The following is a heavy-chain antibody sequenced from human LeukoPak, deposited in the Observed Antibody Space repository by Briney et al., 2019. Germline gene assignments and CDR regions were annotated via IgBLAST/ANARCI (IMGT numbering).Heavy chain of an antibody. D-gene: IGHD2-2*01. Sequence: SETLSLTCAVYGGSFSGYYWSWIRQPPGKGREWIGEFNHSGSTNYNPSLKSRVTISVDTPKNQFSLKLSSVTAADTGVYYCARDRPDRYCSSTSCQPRFDYWGQGTLVTVSS. CDR1: GGSFSGYY. CDR2: FNHSGST. V-gene: IGHV4-34*01. CDR3: ARDRPDRYCSSTSCQPRFDY. J-gene: IGHJ4*02.